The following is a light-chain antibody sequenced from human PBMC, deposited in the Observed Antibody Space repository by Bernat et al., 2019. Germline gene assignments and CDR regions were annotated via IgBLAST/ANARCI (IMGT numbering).Light chain of an antibody. Sequence: EIVMTQSPATLSVSPGERATFSCRASQSVSRDLAWYQQKPGQAPRLLMYGASTRATGIPARFSGSGSGTEFTLTISSLQSEDFAFYYCQQYNNWPRTFGQGTKVEIK. CDR2: GAS. CDR1: QSVSRD. J-gene: IGKJ1*01. V-gene: IGKV3-15*01. CDR3: QQYNNWPRT.